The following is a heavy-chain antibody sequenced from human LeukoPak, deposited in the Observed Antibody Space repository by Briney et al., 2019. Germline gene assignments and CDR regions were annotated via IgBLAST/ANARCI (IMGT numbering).Heavy chain of an antibody. CDR1: GFTFGSYD. J-gene: IGHJ4*02. V-gene: IGHV3-53*01. Sequence: GGSLRLSCAASGFTFGSYDMHWVRQAPGKGLEWVSVIYSGGSTYYADSVKGRFTISRDNSKNTLYLQMNSLRAEDTAVYYCARRVVRYYYDSWGQGTLVTVSS. CDR2: IYSGGST. CDR3: ARRVVRYYYDS. D-gene: IGHD3-22*01.